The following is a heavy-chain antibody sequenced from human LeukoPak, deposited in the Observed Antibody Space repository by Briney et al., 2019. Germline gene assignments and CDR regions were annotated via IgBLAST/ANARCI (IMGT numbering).Heavy chain of an antibody. D-gene: IGHD3-10*01. CDR3: AGSYYVSGTYYFDH. J-gene: IGHJ4*02. CDR2: IYYSGST. Sequence: PSETLSLTCTVSGGSVSSYYWSWIRQPPGKGLEWIGYIYYSGSTNYNPSLKSRVTISVDTSKNQLSLKLSSVTAAGTAVYYCAGSYYVSGTYYFDHWGQGTLVTVSS. V-gene: IGHV4-59*02. CDR1: GGSVSSYY.